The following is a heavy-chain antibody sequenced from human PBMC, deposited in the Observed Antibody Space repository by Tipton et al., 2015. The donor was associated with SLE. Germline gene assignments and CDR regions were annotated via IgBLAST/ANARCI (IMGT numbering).Heavy chain of an antibody. CDR2: IYYSGST. J-gene: IGHJ3*02. V-gene: IGHV4-31*03. CDR1: GGSISSGGYY. Sequence: TLSLTCNVSGGSISSGGYYWGWIRQHPRKGLEWIGYIYYSGSTYYNPSLKSRVTISVDTSKMQFSLRLTSVTAADTAVYYCARAPMVITAFDIWGQGTMVTVSS. D-gene: IGHD2/OR15-2a*01. CDR3: ARAPMVITAFDI.